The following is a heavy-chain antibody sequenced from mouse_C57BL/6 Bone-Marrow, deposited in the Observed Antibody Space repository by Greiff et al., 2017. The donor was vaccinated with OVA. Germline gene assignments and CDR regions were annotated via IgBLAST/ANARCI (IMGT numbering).Heavy chain of an antibody. J-gene: IGHJ4*01. Sequence: QVQLQQPGAELVKPGASVKMSCKASGYTFTSYWITWVKQRPGQGLEWIGDIYPGSGSTNYNEKFKSKATLTVDTSSSTAYMQLSSLTSEDSAVYYCAREVDYYGSSFYAMDNRGQGNSVTAS. CDR3: AREVDYYGSSFYAMDN. D-gene: IGHD1-1*01. CDR2: IYPGSGST. CDR1: GYTFTSYW. V-gene: IGHV1-55*01.